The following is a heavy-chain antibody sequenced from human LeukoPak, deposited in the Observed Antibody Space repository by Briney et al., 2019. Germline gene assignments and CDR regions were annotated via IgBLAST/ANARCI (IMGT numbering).Heavy chain of an antibody. Sequence: PGRSLRLSCAASGFTFSSYGMHWVRQAPGKGLEWVAVICYDGSNKYYADSVKGRFTISRDNSKNTLYLQMNSLRAEDTAVYYCARDPGGGYFEYWGEGTLVSVSS. CDR1: GFTFSSYG. D-gene: IGHD3-16*01. V-gene: IGHV3-33*01. CDR2: ICYDGSNK. J-gene: IGHJ4*02. CDR3: ARDPGGGYFEY.